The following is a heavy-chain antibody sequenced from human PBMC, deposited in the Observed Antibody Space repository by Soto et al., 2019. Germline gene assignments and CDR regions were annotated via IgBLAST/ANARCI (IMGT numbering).Heavy chain of an antibody. CDR2: IIPILGIA. CDR3: AGGEDTAMVALGGWFDP. CDR1: GGTFSSYT. D-gene: IGHD5-18*01. J-gene: IGHJ5*02. Sequence: QVQLVQSGAEVKKPGSSVKVSCKASGGTFSSYTISWVRQAPGQGLEWMGRIIPILGIANYAQKFQGRVTSTADKSTSTAYMELSSLRSEDTAVYYCAGGEDTAMVALGGWFDPWGQGTLVTVSS. V-gene: IGHV1-69*02.